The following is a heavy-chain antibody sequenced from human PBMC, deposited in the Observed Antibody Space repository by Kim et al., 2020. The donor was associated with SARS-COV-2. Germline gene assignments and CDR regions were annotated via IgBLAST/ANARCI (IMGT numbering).Heavy chain of an antibody. V-gene: IGHV4-59*01. D-gene: IGHD3-10*01. CDR3: ARDQGMGYYFDY. J-gene: IGHJ4*02. Sequence: NYPPSLQSRVTISVDTSKNQFSLKLSSVTAADTAVYYCARDQGMGYYFDYWGQGTLVTVSS.